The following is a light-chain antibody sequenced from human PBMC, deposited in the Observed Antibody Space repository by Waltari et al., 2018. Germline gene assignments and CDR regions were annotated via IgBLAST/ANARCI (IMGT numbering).Light chain of an antibody. CDR1: QGISSW. CDR3: QQGNSFPIT. J-gene: IGKJ5*01. V-gene: IGKV1-12*01. Sequence: DIQMTQAPSSVSSSVGDGVTITCRASQGISSWLTLYQQKPGKAPNLLIYDGYSLQSGVPSRFSGSGSGTVFTLTISSLQPEDFATYYCQQGNSFPITFGQGTRLEIK. CDR2: DGY.